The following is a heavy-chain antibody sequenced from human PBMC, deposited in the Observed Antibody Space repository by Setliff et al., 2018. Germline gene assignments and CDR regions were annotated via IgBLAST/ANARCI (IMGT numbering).Heavy chain of an antibody. CDR2: ISSSGSTI. CDR1: GLTFSDYY. CDR3: ARDTMVRGVIIPGMDY. V-gene: IGHV3-11*04. Sequence: LRLSCAASGLTFSDYYMRWIRQAPGKGLEWVSYISSSGSTIYYADSVKGRFTISRDNAKNSLHLQMNSLRAEDTAVYYCARDTMVRGVIIPGMDYWGQGTLVTVSS. D-gene: IGHD3-10*01. J-gene: IGHJ4*02.